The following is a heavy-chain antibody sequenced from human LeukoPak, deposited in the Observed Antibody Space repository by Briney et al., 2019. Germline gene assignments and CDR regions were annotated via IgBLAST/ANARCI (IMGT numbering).Heavy chain of an antibody. Sequence: GGSLRLSCAASGFTFSSYSMNWVRQAPGKGLEWVSYISSSSSTIYYADSVKGRLTISRDNAKNSLYLQMNSLRAEDTAVYYCARAYSSSWYQGLIDYWGQGTLVTVSS. CDR2: ISSSSSTI. J-gene: IGHJ4*02. CDR3: ARAYSSSWYQGLIDY. CDR1: GFTFSSYS. D-gene: IGHD6-13*01. V-gene: IGHV3-48*01.